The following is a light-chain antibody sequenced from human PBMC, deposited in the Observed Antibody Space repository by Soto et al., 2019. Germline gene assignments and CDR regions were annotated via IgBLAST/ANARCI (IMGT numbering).Light chain of an antibody. J-gene: IGKJ4*01. CDR3: QQYSAYPLT. V-gene: IGKV1-5*01. CDR1: QSMSGY. Sequence: DIQMTQSSSTLSASVGDRVTIACRASQSMSGYLAWYQRKPGKAPKLLIYDASNLETGVPSRFSGSGSGTEFTLTIISLQPDDFATYYCQQYSAYPLTFGGGTKVEIK. CDR2: DAS.